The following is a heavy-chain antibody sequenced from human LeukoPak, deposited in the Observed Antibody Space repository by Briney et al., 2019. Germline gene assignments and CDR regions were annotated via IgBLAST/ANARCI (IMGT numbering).Heavy chain of an antibody. V-gene: IGHV4-59*01. CDR2: IYYSGST. Sequence: PSETLSLTCTVSGGSFSTYYWSWIRQPPGKGLEWIGYIYYSGSTNYNPSLKSQVTISEDTSKNQFSLKLRSVTAADTAVYYCARDRSSYMDVWGKGTTVTISS. J-gene: IGHJ6*03. D-gene: IGHD3-10*01. CDR3: ARDRSSYMDV. CDR1: GGSFSTYY.